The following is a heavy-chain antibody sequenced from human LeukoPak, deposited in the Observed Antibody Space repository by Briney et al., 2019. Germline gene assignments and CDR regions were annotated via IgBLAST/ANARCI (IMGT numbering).Heavy chain of an antibody. CDR2: IYDSGST. V-gene: IGHV4-59*01. Sequence: SETLSLTCTVSGGSISSYYWSWIRQPPGKGLEWIGYIYDSGSTNYNPSLKGRVTISVDTSKNQFSLKLSSVTAADTAVYYCACLTTADAFDIWGQGTMVTVSS. CDR3: ACLTTADAFDI. CDR1: GGSISSYY. J-gene: IGHJ3*02. D-gene: IGHD3-22*01.